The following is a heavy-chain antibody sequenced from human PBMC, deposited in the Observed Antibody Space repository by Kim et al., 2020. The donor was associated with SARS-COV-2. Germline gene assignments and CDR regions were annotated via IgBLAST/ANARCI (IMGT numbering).Heavy chain of an antibody. CDR1: GYTFTSYA. CDR2: INAGNGNT. Sequence: ASVKVSCKASGYTFTSYAMHWVRQAPGQRLEWMGWINAGNGNTKYSQKFQGRVTITRDTSASTAYMELSSLRSEDTAVYYCGGALRLGELSFGEIDYWGQGTLVSVSS. V-gene: IGHV1-3*01. J-gene: IGHJ4*02. CDR3: GGALRLGELSFGEIDY. D-gene: IGHD3-16*02.